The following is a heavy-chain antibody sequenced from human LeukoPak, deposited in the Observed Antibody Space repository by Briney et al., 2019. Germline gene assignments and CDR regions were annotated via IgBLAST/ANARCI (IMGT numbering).Heavy chain of an antibody. Sequence: AASVKVSCKASGGTFSSYAISWARQAPGQGLEWMGWINPNSGGTNYAQKFQGWVTMTRDTSISTAYMELSRLRSDDTAVYYCARGSGYVYYWGQGTLVTVSS. CDR2: INPNSGGT. V-gene: IGHV1-2*04. CDR1: GGTFSSYA. D-gene: IGHD5-12*01. CDR3: ARGSGYVYY. J-gene: IGHJ4*02.